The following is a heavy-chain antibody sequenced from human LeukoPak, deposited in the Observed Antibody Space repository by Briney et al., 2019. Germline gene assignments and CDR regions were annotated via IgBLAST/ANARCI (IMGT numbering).Heavy chain of an antibody. J-gene: IGHJ4*02. Sequence: GGSLRLSCAASGFTFSEFVMHWVRQAPGKGRERVAFIWYDGSKKYYADSVNGRFTISRDNSKNTLYLQRNSLRAEDTAVYYCGRRDYYDIKDWGQGTLVTVSS. D-gene: IGHD3-22*01. CDR2: IWYDGSKK. V-gene: IGHV3-30*02. CDR1: GFTFSEFV. CDR3: GRRDYYDIKD.